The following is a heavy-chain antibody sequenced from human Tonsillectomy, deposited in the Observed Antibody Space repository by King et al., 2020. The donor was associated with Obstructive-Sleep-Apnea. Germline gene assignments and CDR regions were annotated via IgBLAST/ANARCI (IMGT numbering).Heavy chain of an antibody. CDR2: IYYNGTT. D-gene: IGHD2-2*01. Sequence: VQLQESGPGLVKPSQTLSLTCTVSGGSISSGGYYWSWIRQHPGRGLEWIGYIYYNGTTYHNPSLKGRVTMSVDTSKNQFSLKVRSVTPAEPAVYYCARDNGANCSSTSRYSAPYYYFGMDVWGQGTTVTVSS. CDR3: ARDNGANCSSTSRYSAPYYYFGMDV. V-gene: IGHV4-31*03. CDR1: GGSISSGGYY. J-gene: IGHJ6*02.